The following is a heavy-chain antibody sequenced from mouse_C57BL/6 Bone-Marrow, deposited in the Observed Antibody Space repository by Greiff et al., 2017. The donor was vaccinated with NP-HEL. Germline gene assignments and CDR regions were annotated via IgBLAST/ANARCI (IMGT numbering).Heavy chain of an antibody. V-gene: IGHV1-82*01. CDR2: IYPGDGDT. D-gene: IGHD1-1*01. J-gene: IGHJ2*01. Sequence: QVQLQQSGPELVKPGASVKISCKASGYAFSSSWMNWVKQRPGKGLEWIGRIYPGDGDTNYNGKFKGKATLTADKSSSTAYMRLSSRTSEDSAVYFCARSSYYGSRDDYWGQGTTLTVSS. CDR1: GYAFSSSW. CDR3: ARSSYYGSRDDY.